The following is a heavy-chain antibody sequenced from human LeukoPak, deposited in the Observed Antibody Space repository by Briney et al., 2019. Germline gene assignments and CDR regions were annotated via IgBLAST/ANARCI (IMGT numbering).Heavy chain of an antibody. V-gene: IGHV3-23*01. CDR3: AKELRRSPTYYFDY. J-gene: IGHJ4*02. Sequence: PGGSLRLSCAASGFTFSSYAMNWVRQAPGKGLEWVSAISGSGADTYYADSVKGRFTISRDNSKNTLYLQMNSLRAEDTAIYFCAKELRRSPTYYFDYWGQGTLVTVSS. CDR1: GFTFSSYA. D-gene: IGHD2-15*01. CDR2: ISGSGADT.